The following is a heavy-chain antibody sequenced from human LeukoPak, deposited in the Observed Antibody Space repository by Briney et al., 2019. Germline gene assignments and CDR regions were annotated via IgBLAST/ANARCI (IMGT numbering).Heavy chain of an antibody. CDR3: GRVATPHATSAPIDH. V-gene: IGHV1-2*02. J-gene: IGHJ5*02. CDR1: GYTFTAYY. CDR2: INPNSGGA. Sequence: ASVKVSCKASGYTFTAYYIHWVRQAPGQGPEWMAWINPNSGGANSAQKFQGRVTVTRDTSSSTAYMELKRLTSGDTAVYYCGRVATPHATSAPIDHWGQGTLVTVSS. D-gene: IGHD1-26*01.